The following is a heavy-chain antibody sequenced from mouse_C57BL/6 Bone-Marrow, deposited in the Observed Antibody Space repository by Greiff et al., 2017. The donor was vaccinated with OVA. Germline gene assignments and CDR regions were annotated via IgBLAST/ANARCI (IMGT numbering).Heavy chain of an antibody. CDR2: IWRGGST. D-gene: IGHD2-3*01. V-gene: IGHV2-2*01. CDR1: GFSLTSYG. CDR3: ATYDGYYEKGSFDY. J-gene: IGHJ2*01. Sequence: QVQLQQSGPGLVQPSQSLSITCTVSGFSLTSYGVHWVRQSPGKGLEWLGVIWRGGSTDYNAPFISSLSISKDNSTSQVFFKMLSLQADDTAIYYCATYDGYYEKGSFDYWGQGTTLTVSS.